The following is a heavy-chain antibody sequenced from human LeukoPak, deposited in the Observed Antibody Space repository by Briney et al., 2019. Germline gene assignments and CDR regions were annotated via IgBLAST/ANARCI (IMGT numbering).Heavy chain of an antibody. J-gene: IGHJ4*02. CDR1: GYTFTNYD. CDR2: IGTYNGHT. D-gene: IGHD3-16*01. V-gene: IGHV1-18*01. Sequence: GASVKVSCKASGYTFTNYDINWVRQAPGQGLEWMGWIGTYNGHTNYAQKFRGRVTITADKSTRTAYMELSSLRSEDTAVYYCARDNDSRDPPHFDYWGQGTLVTVSS. CDR3: ARDNDSRDPPHFDY.